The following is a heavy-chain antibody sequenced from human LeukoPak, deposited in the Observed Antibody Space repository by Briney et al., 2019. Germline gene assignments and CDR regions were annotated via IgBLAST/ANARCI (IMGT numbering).Heavy chain of an antibody. V-gene: IGHV4-39*01. Sequence: SETLSLTCTVSGGSISSRSYFWGWIRQSPGKGLEWIGNIYYSGSTHYNPSLKSRVTISVDTSKNQFSLKLTSVTAADTALYYCARPPGIAAAWFDPWGQGTLVTVSS. CDR2: IYYSGST. CDR1: GGSISSRSYF. CDR3: ARPPGIAAAWFDP. J-gene: IGHJ5*02. D-gene: IGHD6-13*01.